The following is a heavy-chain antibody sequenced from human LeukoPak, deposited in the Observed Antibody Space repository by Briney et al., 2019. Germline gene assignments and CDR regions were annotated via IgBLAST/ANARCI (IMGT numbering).Heavy chain of an antibody. D-gene: IGHD3-3*01. CDR2: ISPRGDIT. CDR1: GFSFRSHG. J-gene: IGHJ3*02. Sequence: GGSLRLSCAASGFSFRSHGMNWVRQAPGKGLEWVSGISPRGDITYYKDSVRGRFTISRDNFKNAVSLQLNSLRAEDTAMYYCAKALGGPYDFWSGYWYAFDIWGQGTMVTVSS. CDR3: AKALGGPYDFWSGYWYAFDI. V-gene: IGHV3-23*01.